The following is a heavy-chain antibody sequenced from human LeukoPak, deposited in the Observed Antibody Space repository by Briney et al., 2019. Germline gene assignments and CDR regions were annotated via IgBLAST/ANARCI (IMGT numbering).Heavy chain of an antibody. CDR3: ARSRMPDVAFDI. V-gene: IGHV1-69*05. CDR2: IIPIFGTA. J-gene: IGHJ3*02. D-gene: IGHD2-2*01. CDR1: GGTFSSYA. Sequence: ASVKVSXKASGGTFSSYAISWVRQAPGQGLEWMGRIIPIFGTANYAQKFQGRVTITTDESTSTAYMELSSLRSEDTAVYYCARSRMPDVAFDIWGQWTMVTVSS.